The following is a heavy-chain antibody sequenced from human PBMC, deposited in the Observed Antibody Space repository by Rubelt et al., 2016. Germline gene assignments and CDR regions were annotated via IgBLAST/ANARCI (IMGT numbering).Heavy chain of an antibody. CDR2: ISAYNGNT. V-gene: IGHV1-18*01. CDR3: ARSYYDTPDPDARYYYYGMDV. D-gene: IGHD3-9*01. Sequence: QVQLVQSGAEVKKPGASVKVSCKASGYTFTSYGISWVRQAPGQGLEWMGWISAYNGNTNYAQKLQGRVTMTTDTSTSTAYMELSSLRSEDTAGYYCARSYYDTPDPDARYYYYGMDVWGQGTTVTVSS. CDR1: GYTFTSYG. J-gene: IGHJ6*02.